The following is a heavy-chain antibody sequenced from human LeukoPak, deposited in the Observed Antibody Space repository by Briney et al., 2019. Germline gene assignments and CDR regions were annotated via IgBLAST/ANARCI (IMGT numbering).Heavy chain of an antibody. CDR2: INHSGST. Sequence: SETLSLTCAVSGGSFSGYYWSWIRQPPGKGLEWVGEINHSGSTNYTPSLKSRVTISVDTSKNQFSLKLSSVTAADTAVYYCAREGFRYDAFDIWGQGTMVTVSS. CDR1: GGSFSGYY. J-gene: IGHJ3*02. D-gene: IGHD2/OR15-2a*01. V-gene: IGHV4-34*01. CDR3: AREGFRYDAFDI.